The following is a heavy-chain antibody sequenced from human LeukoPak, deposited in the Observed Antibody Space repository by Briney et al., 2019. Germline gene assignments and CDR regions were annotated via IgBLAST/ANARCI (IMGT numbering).Heavy chain of an antibody. Sequence: GGSLRLSCAASGFTFSVAAMTWVRQAPGKGLEWVSWISSTSNTIYYADSVKGRFTISRDNAKNSLDLQMNSLRDEDTAVYYCARPSRSTGPAYWGQGTLVTVSS. V-gene: IGHV3-48*02. CDR3: ARPSRSTGPAY. CDR1: GFTFSVAA. D-gene: IGHD2-2*01. CDR2: ISSTSNTI. J-gene: IGHJ4*02.